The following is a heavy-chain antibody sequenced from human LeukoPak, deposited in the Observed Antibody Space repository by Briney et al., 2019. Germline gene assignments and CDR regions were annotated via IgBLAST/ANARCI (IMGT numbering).Heavy chain of an antibody. J-gene: IGHJ4*02. CDR3: ARWPGYSSSWGDY. V-gene: IGHV4-34*01. CDR1: GGSFSGYY. D-gene: IGHD6-13*01. Sequence: SETLSLTCAVYGGSFSGYYWSWIRQPPGKGLEWIGEINHSGSTNYNPSLKSRVTISVDTSKSQFSLKLSSVTAADTAVYYCARWPGYSSSWGDYWGQGTLVTVSS. CDR2: INHSGST.